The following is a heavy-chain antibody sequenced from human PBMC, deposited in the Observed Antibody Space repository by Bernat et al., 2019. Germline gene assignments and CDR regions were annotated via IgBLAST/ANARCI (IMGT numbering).Heavy chain of an antibody. Sequence: QLQLQESGPGLVKPSETLSLTCTVSGGSISSSSYYWGWIRQPPGKGLAWIGRISYSGSNYYNPSLKSRVTISVDTSTNQFCLKISSVTAADTAVYYCARDGGSRSVLRCLEWSTFDYWGQGTLVNVSS. J-gene: IGHJ4*02. CDR1: GGSISSSSYY. V-gene: IGHV4-39*02. D-gene: IGHD3-3*01. CDR3: ARDGGSRSVLRCLEWSTFDY. CDR2: ISYSGSN.